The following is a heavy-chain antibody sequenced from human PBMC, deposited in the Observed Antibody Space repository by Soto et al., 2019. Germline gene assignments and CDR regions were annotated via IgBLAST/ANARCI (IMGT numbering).Heavy chain of an antibody. CDR1: GGSISSGGYY. D-gene: IGHD2-15*01. J-gene: IGHJ5*02. CDR3: ARVHVVVVAATREKPVNNWFDP. CDR2: IYYSGST. Sequence: PSETLSLTCTVSGGSISSGGYYWSWIRQHPGKGLEWIGYIYYSGSTYYNPSLKSRVTISVDTSKNQFSLKLISVTAADTAVYYCARVHVVVVAATREKPVNNWFDPWGQGTLVTVSS. V-gene: IGHV4-31*03.